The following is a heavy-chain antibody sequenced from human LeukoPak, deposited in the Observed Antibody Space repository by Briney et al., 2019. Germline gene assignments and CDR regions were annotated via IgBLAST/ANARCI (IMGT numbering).Heavy chain of an antibody. CDR3: ARDWGYSTSPLHDY. Sequence: PGGSLRLSCAASGFTFSSYAMSWVRQAPGKGLEWVSSISGNSGSTYYADSVKGRFTISRDNSKNTVYLQMNSLRAEDTAVYYCARDWGYSTSPLHDYWGQGTLVTVSS. V-gene: IGHV3-23*01. CDR2: ISGNSGST. CDR1: GFTFSSYA. J-gene: IGHJ4*02. D-gene: IGHD6-6*01.